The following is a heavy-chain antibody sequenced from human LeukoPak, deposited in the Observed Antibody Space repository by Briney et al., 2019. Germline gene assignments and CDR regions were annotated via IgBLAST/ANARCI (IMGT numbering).Heavy chain of an antibody. V-gene: IGHV1-18*01. CDR2: ISAYNGNT. D-gene: IGHD6-13*01. CDR1: GYTVASYG. Sequence: GASVKVSCKASGYTVASYGISWVRQAPGQGLEGMGWISAYNGNTNYAQKLQGRVTMTTDTSTSTAYMELRSLRSDDTAVYYCATIAAADPEFDYWGQGTLVTVSS. CDR3: ATIAAADPEFDY. J-gene: IGHJ4*02.